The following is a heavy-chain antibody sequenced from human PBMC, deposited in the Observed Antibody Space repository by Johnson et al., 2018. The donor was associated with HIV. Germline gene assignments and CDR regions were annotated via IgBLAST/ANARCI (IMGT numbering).Heavy chain of an antibody. CDR1: GLTCDDYA. CDR2: ISWNSGSI. V-gene: IGHV3-9*01. CDR3: ARASVTDDAFDI. J-gene: IGHJ3*02. D-gene: IGHD2-21*02. Sequence: VQLVESGGDLVQPGGSLRLSCAASGLTCDDYAMHWVRQAPGKGLEWDSGISWNSGSIGYADSVKGRFTISRDNAKNSLYLQMSSLRAEDTAVYYCARASVTDDAFDIWGQGTMVTVSS.